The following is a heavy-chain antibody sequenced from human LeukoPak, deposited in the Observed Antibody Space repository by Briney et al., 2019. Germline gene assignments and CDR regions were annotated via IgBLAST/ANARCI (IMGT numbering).Heavy chain of an antibody. J-gene: IGHJ4*02. CDR1: GFTFSSYA. Sequence: GGSLRLSCAASGFTFSSYAMSWVRQAPGKGLEWVSGINWNGINTGYADSVRGRFTISRDSAKNSLYLQMDSLRADDTALYYCARDRLDGWLQEQDFWGQGTLVTVSS. CDR2: INWNGINT. CDR3: ARDRLDGWLQEQDF. D-gene: IGHD5-24*01. V-gene: IGHV3-20*04.